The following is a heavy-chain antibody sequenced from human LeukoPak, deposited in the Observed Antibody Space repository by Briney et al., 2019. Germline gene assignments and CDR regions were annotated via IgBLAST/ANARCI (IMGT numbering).Heavy chain of an antibody. D-gene: IGHD1-26*01. CDR3: ARVSGSYYLDY. CDR1: GGSIGSYY. J-gene: IGHJ4*02. Sequence: SEALSLTCTVSGGSIGSYYWSWIRQPPGKGLEWIGYIYTSGSTNYNPSLKSRVTISVDTSKNQFSLKLSSVTAADTAVYYCARVSGSYYLDYWGQGTLVTVSS. V-gene: IGHV4-4*09. CDR2: IYTSGST.